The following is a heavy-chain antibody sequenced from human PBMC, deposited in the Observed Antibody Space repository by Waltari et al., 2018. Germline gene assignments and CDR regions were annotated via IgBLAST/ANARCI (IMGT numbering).Heavy chain of an antibody. CDR2: INTRSGAT. J-gene: IGHJ5*02. CDR3: AAGPMNAWIKILGWFDP. CDR1: GYSFSDHY. D-gene: IGHD2-2*03. V-gene: IGHV1-2*02. Sequence: VQLVQSGAEVRKPGASVKISCQSSGYSFSDHYMYWARQAPGQGLEWVGWINTRSGATSCAQKCEGRITLTTDVSITTAYMELTSLTAEDTAVYYCAAGPMNAWIKILGWFDPWGQGTLVTVSS.